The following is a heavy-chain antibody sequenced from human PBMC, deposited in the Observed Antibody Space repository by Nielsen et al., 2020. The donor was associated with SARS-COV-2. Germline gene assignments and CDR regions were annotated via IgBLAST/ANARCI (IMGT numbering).Heavy chain of an antibody. CDR2: INAGNGKT. CDR3: ARKGAAVAGNYYYYYGMDV. Sequence: ASVKVSCKASGYTFTSYAMHWVRQAPGQRLEWMGWINAGNGKTKYSQKFQDRVTITRDTSASTAYMELSSLRSEDTAVYYCARKGAAVAGNYYYYYGMDVWGQGTTVTVSS. V-gene: IGHV1-3*01. D-gene: IGHD6-19*01. CDR1: GYTFTSYA. J-gene: IGHJ6*02.